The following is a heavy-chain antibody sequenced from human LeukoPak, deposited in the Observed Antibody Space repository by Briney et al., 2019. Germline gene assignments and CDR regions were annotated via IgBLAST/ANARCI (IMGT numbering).Heavy chain of an antibody. D-gene: IGHD2-2*01. J-gene: IGHJ5*02. CDR2: INPNSGGT. Sequence: GASVKVSCKASGYTFTGYYMHWVRQAPGQGLEWMGWINPNSGGTNYAQKFQGRVTMTRDTSISTAYMELSRLRSDDTAVYYCARIGLGYCSSTSCYNWFDPWGQGTLVTVSS. CDR3: ARIGLGYCSSTSCYNWFDP. CDR1: GYTFTGYY. V-gene: IGHV1-2*02.